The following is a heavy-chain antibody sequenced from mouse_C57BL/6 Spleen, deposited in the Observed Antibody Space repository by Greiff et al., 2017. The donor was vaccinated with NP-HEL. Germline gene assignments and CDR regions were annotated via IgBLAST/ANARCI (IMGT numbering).Heavy chain of an antibody. V-gene: IGHV1-52*01. CDR2: IDPSDSET. CDR1: GYTFTSYW. D-gene: IGHD2-3*01. Sequence: QVQLQQPGAELVRPGSSVKLSCKASGYTFTSYWMHWVKQRPIQGLEWIGNIDPSDSETHYNQKFKDKATLTVDKSSSTAYMQLSSLTSVDSAVYYCARYDGYYGYWGQGTTLTVSS. J-gene: IGHJ2*01. CDR3: ARYDGYYGY.